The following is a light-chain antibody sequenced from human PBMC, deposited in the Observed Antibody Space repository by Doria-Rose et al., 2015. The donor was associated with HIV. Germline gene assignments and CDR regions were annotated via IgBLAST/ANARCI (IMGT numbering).Light chain of an antibody. V-gene: IGKV1-5*03. CDR2: KAS. J-gene: IGKJ2*01. CDR1: QIIDNS. CDR3: QQDNSYSPYT. Sequence: IRVTQSPSTLSASVGDRVTIPGRSSQIIDNSLAWYQQKPGKAPNLLIYKASSLESGVPSRFSGSGSGREFTLTISSLQPDDFATYYCQQDNSYSPYTFGQGTKLEIK.